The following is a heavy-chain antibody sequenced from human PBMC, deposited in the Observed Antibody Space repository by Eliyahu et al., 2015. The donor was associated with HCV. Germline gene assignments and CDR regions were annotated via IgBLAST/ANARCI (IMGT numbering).Heavy chain of an antibody. CDR2: IYYRGST. D-gene: IGHD2-15*01. V-gene: IGHV4-59*01. Sequence: QVQLQESGPGLVKPSETLSLTCTVSGGSISDYYWSWFRQPPGKGLECIGYIYYRGSTYYNPSLKSRVTISVDTSKDQFSLKLTSVTAADTGVYYCARTGCSGGSCPFDYWGQGALVTVSS. J-gene: IGHJ4*02. CDR1: GGSISDYY. CDR3: ARTGCSGGSCPFDY.